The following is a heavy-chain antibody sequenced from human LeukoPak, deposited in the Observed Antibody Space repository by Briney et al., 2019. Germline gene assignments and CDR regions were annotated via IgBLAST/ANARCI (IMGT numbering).Heavy chain of an antibody. Sequence: SVKVSCKASGGTFSSYAISWVRQAPGQGLVWMGGIIPIFGTANYAQKFQGRVTITADESTSTAYMELSSLRSEDTAVYYCAREGEDTAMVTLVYWGQGTLVTVSS. CDR1: GGTFSSYA. CDR3: AREGEDTAMVTLVY. CDR2: IIPIFGTA. J-gene: IGHJ4*02. D-gene: IGHD5-18*01. V-gene: IGHV1-69*13.